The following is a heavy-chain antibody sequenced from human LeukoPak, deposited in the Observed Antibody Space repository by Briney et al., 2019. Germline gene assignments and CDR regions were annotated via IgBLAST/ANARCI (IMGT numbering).Heavy chain of an antibody. J-gene: IGHJ6*03. CDR2: ISYDGSNK. CDR3: AKSVGYCSSTSCYIDYYYYYMDV. Sequence: PGGSLRLSCTASEFTFTNYGMHWVRQAPGKGLEWVAVISYDGSNKYYADSVKGRFTISRDNSKNTLYLQMNSLRAEDTAVYYCAKSVGYCSSTSCYIDYYYYYMDVWGKGTTVTVSS. V-gene: IGHV3-30*18. CDR1: EFTFTNYG. D-gene: IGHD2-2*02.